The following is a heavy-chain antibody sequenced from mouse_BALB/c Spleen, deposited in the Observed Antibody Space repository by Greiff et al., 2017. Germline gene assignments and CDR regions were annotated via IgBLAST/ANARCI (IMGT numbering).Heavy chain of an antibody. CDR1: GYTFTSYW. D-gene: IGHD2-14*01. V-gene: IGHV1S81*02. CDR3: ARPFRYDYFDY. Sequence: QVQLKQPGAELVKPGASVKLSCKASGYTFTSYWMHWVKQRPGQGLEWIGEINPSNGRTNYNEKFKSKATLTVDKSSSTAYMQLSSLTSEDSAVYYCARPFRYDYFDYWGQGTTLTVSS. J-gene: IGHJ2*01. CDR2: INPSNGRT.